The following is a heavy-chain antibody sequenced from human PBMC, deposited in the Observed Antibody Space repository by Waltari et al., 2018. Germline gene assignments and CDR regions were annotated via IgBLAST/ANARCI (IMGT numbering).Heavy chain of an antibody. CDR3: ARAGSKVQWLRVFDY. V-gene: IGHV1-2*04. J-gene: IGHJ4*02. CDR1: GYTFTGYY. Sequence: QVQLVQSGAEVKKPGASVKVSCKASGYTFTGYYMHWVRQAPGQGLEWIGWINPNSGGTNNAQNLQGWVTMTRDTYISTAYMELSRLTSDDTAVYYCARAGSKVQWLRVFDYWGQGTLVTVSS. CDR2: INPNSGGT. D-gene: IGHD6-19*01.